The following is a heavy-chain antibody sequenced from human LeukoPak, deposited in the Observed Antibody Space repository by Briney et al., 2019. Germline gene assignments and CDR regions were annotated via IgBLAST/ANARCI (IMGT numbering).Heavy chain of an antibody. Sequence: PSETLSLTCTVSGGSIRSSSYYWGWIRQPPGKGLEWIGYIYYSGSTNYNPSLKSRVTISVDTSKNQFSLKLGSVTAADTAVYYCARALAAAGIDNWFDPWGQGTLVTVSS. CDR2: IYYSGST. CDR1: GGSIRSSSYY. D-gene: IGHD6-13*01. V-gene: IGHV4-61*05. CDR3: ARALAAAGIDNWFDP. J-gene: IGHJ5*02.